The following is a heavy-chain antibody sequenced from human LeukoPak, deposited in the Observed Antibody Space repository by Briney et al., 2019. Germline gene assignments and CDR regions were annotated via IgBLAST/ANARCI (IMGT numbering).Heavy chain of an antibody. V-gene: IGHV3-21*04. J-gene: IGHJ4*02. CDR3: AKGGLWGNPFDY. Sequence: GGSLRLSCAASGFTFSSYSMNWVRQAPGKGLEWVSSISSSNSYIYYADSVQGRFTISRDNAKNSLYLQMNSLRAEDTAVYYCAKGGLWGNPFDYWGQGTLVTVSS. CDR2: ISSSNSYI. CDR1: GFTFSSYS. D-gene: IGHD3-16*01.